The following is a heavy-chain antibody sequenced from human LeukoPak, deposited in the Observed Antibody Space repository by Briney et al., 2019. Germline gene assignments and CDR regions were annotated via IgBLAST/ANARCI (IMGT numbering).Heavy chain of an antibody. V-gene: IGHV1-8*01. CDR1: GYTFTSYD. Sequence: ASVKVSCKASGYTFTSYDIDWVRQATGNGLEWMGWMNPNSGNTGYAQEFKGRVTITRNTSLSTAYMELSHLRFEDTAVYFCARSSELRRIDYWGQGTLVTVSS. D-gene: IGHD1-7*01. CDR2: MNPNSGNT. CDR3: ARSSELRRIDY. J-gene: IGHJ4*02.